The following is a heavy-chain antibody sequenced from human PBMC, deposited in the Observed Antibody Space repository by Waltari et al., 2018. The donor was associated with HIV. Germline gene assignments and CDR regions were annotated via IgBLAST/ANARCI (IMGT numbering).Heavy chain of an antibody. D-gene: IGHD3-22*01. CDR2: IYYSGST. CDR1: GGSISSYY. CDR3: ARDYYDSSGSSYGMDV. V-gene: IGHV4-59*01. J-gene: IGHJ6*02. Sequence: QVQLQESGPGLVKPSETLSLTCPVSGGSISSYYWSWLRQPPGKGLEWIGYIYYSGSTNYNPSLKSRVTISVDTSKNQFSLKLSSVTAADTAVYYCARDYYDSSGSSYGMDVWGQGTTVTVSS.